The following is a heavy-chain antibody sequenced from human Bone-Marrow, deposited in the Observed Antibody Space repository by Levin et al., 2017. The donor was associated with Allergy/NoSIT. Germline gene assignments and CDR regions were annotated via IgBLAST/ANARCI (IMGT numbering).Heavy chain of an antibody. CDR3: AKGGPTTMIVAPDAFDI. J-gene: IGHJ3*02. D-gene: IGHD3-22*01. V-gene: IGHV3-23*01. Sequence: PGGSLRLSCAASGFTFSSYAMSWVRQAPGKGLEWVSAISGSGGSTYYADSVKGRFTISRDNSKNTLYLQMNSLRAEDTAVYYCAKGGPTTMIVAPDAFDIWGQGTMVTVSS. CDR2: ISGSGGST. CDR1: GFTFSSYA.